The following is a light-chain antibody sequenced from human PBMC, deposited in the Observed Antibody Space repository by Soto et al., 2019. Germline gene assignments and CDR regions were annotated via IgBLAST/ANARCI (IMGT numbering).Light chain of an antibody. CDR2: VAS. CDR3: QQYNNWPRT. J-gene: IGKJ1*01. CDR1: QSVSSN. V-gene: IGKV3-15*01. Sequence: EIVMTQSPATLSVSPGERATLSCRASQSVSSNLAWYQQKPGQTPRLLIYVASTRATGIAARFSGSGSGTEFTPNISSLQSEDFVVYYYQQYNNWPRTFGQGTKVEI.